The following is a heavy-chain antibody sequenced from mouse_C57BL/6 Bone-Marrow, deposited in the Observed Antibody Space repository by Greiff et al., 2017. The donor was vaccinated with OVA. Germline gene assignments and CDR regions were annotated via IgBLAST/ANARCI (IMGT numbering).Heavy chain of an antibody. V-gene: IGHV5-16*01. D-gene: IGHD2-4*01. CDR2: INYDGSST. Sequence: DVKLEESEGGLVQPGSSMKLSCTASGFTFSDYYMAWVRQVPEKGLEWVANINYDGSSTYYLDSLKSRFIISRDNAKNILYLQMSSLKSEDTATYYCARAGLRDWYFDVWGTGTTVTVSS. CDR1: GFTFSDYY. CDR3: ARAGLRDWYFDV. J-gene: IGHJ1*03.